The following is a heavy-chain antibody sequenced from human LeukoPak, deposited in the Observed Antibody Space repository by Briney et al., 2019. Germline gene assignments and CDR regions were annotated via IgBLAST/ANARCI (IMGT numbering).Heavy chain of an antibody. CDR1: GYTFTDYY. CDR2: INPSSGGT. J-gene: IGHJ4*02. V-gene: IGHV1-2*02. D-gene: IGHD6-13*01. CDR3: ARSSSGINY. Sequence: ASVKVSCKASGYTFTDYYMHWVRQAPGQGLEWIGWINPSSGGTNYAQKLQGRVTMTTDTSTSTAYMELRSPRSDGTAVYYCARSSSGINYWGQGTLVTVSS.